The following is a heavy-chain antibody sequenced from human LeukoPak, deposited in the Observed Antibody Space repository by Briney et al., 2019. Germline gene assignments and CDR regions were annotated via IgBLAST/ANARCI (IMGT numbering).Heavy chain of an antibody. D-gene: IGHD6-6*01. V-gene: IGHV3-7*01. Sequence: GGSLRLSCAASGFTFSDYWMTWVRQAPGKGPEWVANIKQDGSEKYYVDSVRGRFTISRDNAKNSLFLQMNSLRVEDTAVYYCARRVGSSSRRSPIDYWGQGALVTVSS. J-gene: IGHJ4*02. CDR3: ARRVGSSSRRSPIDY. CDR2: IKQDGSEK. CDR1: GFTFSDYW.